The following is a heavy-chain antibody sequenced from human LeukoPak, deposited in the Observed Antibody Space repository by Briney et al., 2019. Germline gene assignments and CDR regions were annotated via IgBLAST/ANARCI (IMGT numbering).Heavy chain of an antibody. J-gene: IGHJ4*02. D-gene: IGHD4-17*01. V-gene: IGHV3-33*01. CDR1: GFTFRSYA. Sequence: PGGSLRLSCAASGFTFRSYAMHWVRQAPGKGLEWVAVIWYDGSKEYYADSVKGRFTISRDNSKNTLYLQVNSLRAEDTAVYYCARGGGTVTTFPDYWGQGTLVTVSS. CDR2: IWYDGSKE. CDR3: ARGGGTVTTFPDY.